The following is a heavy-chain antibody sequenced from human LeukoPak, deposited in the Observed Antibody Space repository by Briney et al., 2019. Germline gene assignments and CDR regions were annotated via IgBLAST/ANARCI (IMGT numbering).Heavy chain of an antibody. J-gene: IGHJ6*02. CDR1: GYTYTSYD. CDR2: MNPNSGNT. Sequence: GASVKVSCKASGYTYTSYDINWVRQATGQGLEWMGWMNPNSGNTGYAQKFQGRVTMTRNTSISTAYMELSSLRSEDTAVYYCASGYCSSTSCYYYYGMDVWDQGTTVTVSS. D-gene: IGHD2-2*01. V-gene: IGHV1-8*01. CDR3: ASGYCSSTSCYYYYGMDV.